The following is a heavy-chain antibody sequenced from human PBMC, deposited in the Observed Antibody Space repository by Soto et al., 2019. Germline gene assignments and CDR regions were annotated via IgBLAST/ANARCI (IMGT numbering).Heavy chain of an antibody. Sequence: SETLSLTCTVSGGSISSYYWSWIRQPPGKGLEWIGYIYYSGSTNYNPSLKSRVTISVDTSKNQFSLKLSSVTAADTAVYYCARDRSDYYGSGSYALNYYYYGMDVWGQGTTVTVSS. V-gene: IGHV4-59*01. CDR2: IYYSGST. CDR1: GGSISSYY. D-gene: IGHD3-10*01. J-gene: IGHJ6*02. CDR3: ARDRSDYYGSGSYALNYYYYGMDV.